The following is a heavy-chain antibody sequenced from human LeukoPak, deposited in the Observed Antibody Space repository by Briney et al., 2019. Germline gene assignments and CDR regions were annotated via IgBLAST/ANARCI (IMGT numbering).Heavy chain of an antibody. CDR1: GFTFSNYA. V-gene: IGHV3-23*01. J-gene: IGHJ5*02. CDR2: ISDGGTRT. CDR3: ARLGTYYDFWSGQTRGWFDP. Sequence: GGSLRLSCAASGFTFSNYAMSWVRQAPGKGLEWVSAISDGGTRTFYADSVKGRFTISRDNSKNTLYPQMNSLRVEDTAVYYCARLGTYYDFWSGQTRGWFDPWGQGTLVTVSS. D-gene: IGHD3-3*01.